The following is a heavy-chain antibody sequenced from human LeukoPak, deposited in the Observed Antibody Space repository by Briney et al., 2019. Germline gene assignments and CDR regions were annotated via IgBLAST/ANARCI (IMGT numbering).Heavy chain of an antibody. CDR1: GYTFTSYA. CDR2: INTNTGNP. CDR3: ARDTSGLLWFGELFQGYYYYMDV. Sequence: ASVKVSCKASGYTFTSYAMNWVRQAPGQGLEWMGWINTNTGNPTYAQGFTGRFVFSLDTSVSTAYLQISSLKAEDTAVYYCARDTSGLLWFGELFQGYYYYMDVWGKGTTVTVSS. V-gene: IGHV7-4-1*02. D-gene: IGHD3-10*01. J-gene: IGHJ6*03.